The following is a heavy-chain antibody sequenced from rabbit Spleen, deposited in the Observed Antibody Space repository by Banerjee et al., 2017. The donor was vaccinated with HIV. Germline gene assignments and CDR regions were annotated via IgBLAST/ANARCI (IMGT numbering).Heavy chain of an antibody. J-gene: IGHJ4*01. Sequence: QEQLEESGGGLVKPGASLTLTCTASGVSFSFSSYMCWVRQAPGKGLEWIACIEVGSSDFAYFATWAKGRFTISKTSSTTVTLQVARLTAADTATYFCARDRYYTYGYAGYAYEAEYYFNLWGPGTLVTVS. CDR2: IEVGSSDFA. V-gene: IGHV1S45*01. CDR3: ARDRYYTYGYAGYAYEAEYYFNL. CDR1: GVSFSFSSY. D-gene: IGHD6-1*01.